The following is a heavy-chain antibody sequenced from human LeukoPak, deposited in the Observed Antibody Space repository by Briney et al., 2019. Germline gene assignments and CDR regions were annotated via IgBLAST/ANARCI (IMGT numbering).Heavy chain of an antibody. CDR1: GYTFTGYY. D-gene: IGHD6-13*01. CDR3: ARDPGTLSGYSIY. J-gene: IGHJ4*03. CDR2: INPNSGGT. Sequence: TSVRMSCKASGYTFTGYYLHWVRQAPGQGLEWMGWINPNSGGTNYAQSFLGRVSMTRDASITTAYMELSSLISDDTAVYYCARDPGTLSGYSIYWGHGKLGSVSS. V-gene: IGHV1-2*02.